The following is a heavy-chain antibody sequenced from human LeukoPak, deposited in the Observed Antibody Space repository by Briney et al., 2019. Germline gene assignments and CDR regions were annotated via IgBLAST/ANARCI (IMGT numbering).Heavy chain of an antibody. CDR2: IYTSGTT. Sequence: PSETLSLTCTVSGDSISSGDYYWSWIRQPAGTGLEWIGRIYTSGTTHYNPSLKSRVTMSVDTSKNQFSLKLSSVTAADTAVYYCARLSTVTTSFDYWGQGTLVTVSS. CDR1: GDSISSGDYY. V-gene: IGHV4-61*02. J-gene: IGHJ4*02. CDR3: ARLSTVTTSFDY. D-gene: IGHD4-17*01.